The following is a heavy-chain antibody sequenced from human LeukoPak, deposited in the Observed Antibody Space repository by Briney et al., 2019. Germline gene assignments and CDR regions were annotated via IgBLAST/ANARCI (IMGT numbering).Heavy chain of an antibody. V-gene: IGHV3-15*01. J-gene: IGHJ4*02. CDR3: TTEARFSSSFNY. D-gene: IGHD6-13*01. Sequence: RTGGSLRLSCAASGFTFSNAWMSWVRQAPGKGLEWVGRIKSKTDGGTTDYAAPVKGRFIISRDDSKNTLYLQMNSLKTEDTAVYYCTTEARFSSSFNYWGQGTLVTVSS. CDR1: GFTFSNAW. CDR2: IKSKTDGGTT.